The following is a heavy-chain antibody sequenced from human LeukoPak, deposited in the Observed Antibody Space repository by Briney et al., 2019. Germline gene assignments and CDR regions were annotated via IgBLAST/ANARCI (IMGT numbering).Heavy chain of an antibody. Sequence: PGGSLRLSCAASGFTFSTYSMTWVRQAPGKGLEWVSTISASGLSTYSADSVKGRFTVSRDSSKNTLFLQMNSLRAEDTAVYFCAKDLTSGNFGYYFDYWGQGTLVTVSS. J-gene: IGHJ4*02. D-gene: IGHD3-3*01. CDR1: GFTFSTYS. V-gene: IGHV3-23*01. CDR3: AKDLTSGNFGYYFDY. CDR2: ISASGLST.